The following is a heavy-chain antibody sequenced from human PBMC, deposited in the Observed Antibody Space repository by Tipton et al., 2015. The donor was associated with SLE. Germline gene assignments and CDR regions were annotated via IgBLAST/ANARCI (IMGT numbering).Heavy chain of an antibody. CDR3: ARVEYYKHAFDI. CDR2: IYYSGST. V-gene: IGHV4-34*01. Sequence: TLSLTCAVYGGSFSGYYWNWIRQPPGKGLEWIGSIYYSGSTYYNPSLKSRVTISVDTSKNQFSLKLSSVTAADTAVYYCARVEYYKHAFDIWGQGTMVTVSS. D-gene: IGHD2/OR15-2a*01. J-gene: IGHJ3*02. CDR1: GGSFSGYY.